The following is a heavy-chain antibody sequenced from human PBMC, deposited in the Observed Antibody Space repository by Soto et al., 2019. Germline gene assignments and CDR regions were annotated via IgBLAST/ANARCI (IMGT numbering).Heavy chain of an antibody. CDR3: VVDRSGSYFPGDY. CDR2: ISVSGGST. D-gene: IGHD1-26*01. Sequence: EVQLLESGRGLVQPGWSLRLSCAASGFTFSSYAMSWVRQAPGKGLEWVAAISVSGGSTYYADSVKGRFTISRDNSKKTLYQQMNSLRAEDTAVYYCVVDRSGSYFPGDYRGQGTLVTVCS. CDR1: GFTFSSYA. V-gene: IGHV3-23*01. J-gene: IGHJ4*02.